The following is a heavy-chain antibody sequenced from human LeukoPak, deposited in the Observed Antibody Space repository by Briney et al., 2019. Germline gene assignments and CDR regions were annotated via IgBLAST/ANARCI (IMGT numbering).Heavy chain of an antibody. Sequence: GESLKISCQASGYTFTSYWIGWVRQTPGKGLEWMGIIFPGDFDTEYSPSFQGQVNISADKSISTAYLQWNSLKASDTAMYYCVKDWDYAFDIWGQGTMVTVSS. D-gene: IGHD3-9*01. CDR2: IFPGDFDT. CDR3: VKDWDYAFDI. V-gene: IGHV5-51*01. J-gene: IGHJ3*02. CDR1: GYTFTSYW.